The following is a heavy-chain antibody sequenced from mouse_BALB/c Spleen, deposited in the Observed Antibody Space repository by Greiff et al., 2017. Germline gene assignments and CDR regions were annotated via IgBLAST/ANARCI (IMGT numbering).Heavy chain of an antibody. J-gene: IGHJ2*01. CDR1: GYTFSSYW. CDR2: ILPGSGST. D-gene: IGHD1-2*01. V-gene: IGHV1-9*01. Sequence: VQLVESGAELMKPGASVKISCKATGYTFSSYWIEWVKQRPGHGLEWIGEILPGSGSTNYNEKFKGKATFTADTSSNTAYMQLSSLTSEDSAVYYSARPATAYYFDYWGQGTTLTVSS. CDR3: ARPATAYYFDY.